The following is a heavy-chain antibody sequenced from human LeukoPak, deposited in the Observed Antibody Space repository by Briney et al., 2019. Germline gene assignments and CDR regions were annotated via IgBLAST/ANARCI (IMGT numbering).Heavy chain of an antibody. CDR2: IDPSDSYT. CDR1: GYSFTSYW. J-gene: IGHJ6*02. Sequence: GESLKISCKGSGYSFTSYWISWVRQMPGKGLEWMGRIDPSDSYTNYSPSFQGHVTISADKSISTAYLQWSSLKASDTAMYYCATWGIAAAGRTVYYYYGMDVRGQGTTVTVSS. D-gene: IGHD6-13*01. CDR3: ATWGIAAAGRTVYYYYGMDV. V-gene: IGHV5-10-1*01.